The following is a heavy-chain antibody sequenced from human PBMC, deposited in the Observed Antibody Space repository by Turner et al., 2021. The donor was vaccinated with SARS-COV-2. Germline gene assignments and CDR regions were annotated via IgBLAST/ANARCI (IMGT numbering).Heavy chain of an antibody. V-gene: IGHV3-15*04. Sequence: EVQLVESGGVLVKPGGSLRLSCAGSGFSFSNVWMNWVRQAPGKGLEWVGRVGVKTDGGTTDYAAPVKGRFTISRDDSKRMSYLQMNSLKTEDTAVYYCTTGFSDVYCGYDDYWGQGTLVTVAS. J-gene: IGHJ4*02. CDR2: VGVKTDGGTT. CDR1: GFSFSNVW. CDR3: TTGFSDVYCGYDDY. D-gene: IGHD5-12*01.